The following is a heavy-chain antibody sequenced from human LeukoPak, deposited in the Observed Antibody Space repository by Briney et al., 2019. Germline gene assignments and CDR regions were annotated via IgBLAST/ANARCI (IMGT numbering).Heavy chain of an antibody. D-gene: IGHD3-3*01. CDR1: GGSISSSSYY. CDR3: ARHDHYDFWSGYPATFDY. CDR2: IYYSGST. Sequence: SETLFLTCTVSGGSISSSSYYWGWIRQPPGKGLEWIGSIYYSGSTYYNPSLKSRVTISLDTSNNHSSLKLSSVTAADTAVYYCARHDHYDFWSGYPATFDYWGQGTLVTVSS. J-gene: IGHJ4*02. V-gene: IGHV4-39*01.